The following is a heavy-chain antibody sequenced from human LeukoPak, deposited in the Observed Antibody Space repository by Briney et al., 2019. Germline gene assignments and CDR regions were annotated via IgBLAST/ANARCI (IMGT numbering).Heavy chain of an antibody. CDR2: IYYSGST. V-gene: IGHV4-39*01. CDR1: GGSLSSSSSY. Sequence: PSETLSLTCTVSGGSLSSSSSYWGWIRQPPGKGLEWLGSIYYSGSTYYNPSLKSRVTISVDTSKNQFSLKLSSVTAADTAVYYCARGIAVAGTPTDYWGQGTLVTVSS. D-gene: IGHD6-19*01. CDR3: ARGIAVAGTPTDY. J-gene: IGHJ4*02.